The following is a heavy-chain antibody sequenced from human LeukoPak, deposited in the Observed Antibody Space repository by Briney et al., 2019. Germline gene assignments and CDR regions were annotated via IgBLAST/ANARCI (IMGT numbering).Heavy chain of an antibody. D-gene: IGHD1-26*01. CDR3: AKAPSGHYYYYMDV. CDR1: GFIFTNYG. J-gene: IGHJ6*03. Sequence: GGSLRLSCTASGFIFTNYGMHWVRQAPGKGLEWLAFIRHDETKEFYADSVKGRFTISRDTSRNMVYLQMSSLRPDDSAVYYCAKAPSGHYYYYMDVWGKGTTVTVSS. CDR2: IRHDETKE. V-gene: IGHV3-30*02.